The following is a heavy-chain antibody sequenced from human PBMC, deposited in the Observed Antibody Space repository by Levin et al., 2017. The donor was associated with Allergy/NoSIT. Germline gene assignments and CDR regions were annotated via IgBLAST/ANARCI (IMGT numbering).Heavy chain of an antibody. CDR1: GFTFSSYS. V-gene: IGHV3-21*01. D-gene: IGHD2-15*01. Sequence: GGSLRLSCAASGFTFSSYSMNWVRQAPGKGLEWVSSISSSSSYIYYADSVKGRFTISRDNAKNSLYLQMNSLRAEDTAVYYCARDRIVVVVAATDYGMDVWGQGTTVTVSS. CDR3: ARDRIVVVVAATDYGMDV. CDR2: ISSSSSYI. J-gene: IGHJ6*02.